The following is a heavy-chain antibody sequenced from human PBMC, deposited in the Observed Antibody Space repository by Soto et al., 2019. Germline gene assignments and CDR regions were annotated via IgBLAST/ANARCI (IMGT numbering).Heavy chain of an antibody. CDR3: ARAWTATAGWANWFDR. V-gene: IGHV4-31*03. CDR2: IHYSGST. CDR1: GGSISGEGYY. D-gene: IGHD6-13*01. J-gene: IGHJ5*02. Sequence: QVQLQESGPGLVEPSQTLSLTCTVSGGSISGEGYYWSWIRQYSGRGLEWIGYIHYSGSTYYNPSLKSRVLTSVDTSKTQFFLNLSSVTAADTAVYYCARAWTATAGWANWFDRWGQGTLVTVSS.